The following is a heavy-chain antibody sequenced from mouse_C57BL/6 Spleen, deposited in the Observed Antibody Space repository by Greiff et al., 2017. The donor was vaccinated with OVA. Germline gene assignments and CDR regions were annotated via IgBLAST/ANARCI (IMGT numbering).Heavy chain of an antibody. CDR1: GYSFTGYF. Sequence: VQLQQSGPELVKPGDSVKISCKASGYSFTGYFMNWVMQSHGKSLEWIGRINPYNGDTFYNQKFKGKATLTVDKSSSTVNMELRSLTSEDSAVYYCARDDYDWFAYWGQGTLVTVSA. CDR3: ARDDYDWFAY. J-gene: IGHJ3*01. CDR2: INPYNGDT. D-gene: IGHD2-4*01. V-gene: IGHV1-20*01.